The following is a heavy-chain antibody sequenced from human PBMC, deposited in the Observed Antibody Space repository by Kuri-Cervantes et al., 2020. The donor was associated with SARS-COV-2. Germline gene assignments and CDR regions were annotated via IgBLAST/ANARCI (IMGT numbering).Heavy chain of an antibody. Sequence: ASVKVSCKASGYTFTSYAMHWVRQAPGQRLEWMGWSNAGNGNTKYSQEFQGRVTITRDTSASTAYMELSSLRSEDMAVYYCARQGVEYGGYDMYYYYYMDVWGKGTTVTVSS. D-gene: IGHD5-12*01. CDR1: GYTFTSYA. CDR3: ARQGVEYGGYDMYYYYYMDV. J-gene: IGHJ6*03. CDR2: SNAGNGNT. V-gene: IGHV1-3*02.